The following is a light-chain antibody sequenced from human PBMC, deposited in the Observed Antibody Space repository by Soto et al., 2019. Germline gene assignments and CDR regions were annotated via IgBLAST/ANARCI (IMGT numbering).Light chain of an antibody. CDR1: SSDVGAYNF. CDR2: EVT. CDR3: SSYTSTNTPYV. V-gene: IGLV2-14*01. Sequence: QSALTQPASVSGSPGQSITISCTGSSSDVGAYNFVSWYQHHPGRAPKLILYEVTTRPSGVSSRFSGSKSGNTASLTISGLQADDEATYYCSSYTSTNTPYVFGTGTSSPS. J-gene: IGLJ1*01.